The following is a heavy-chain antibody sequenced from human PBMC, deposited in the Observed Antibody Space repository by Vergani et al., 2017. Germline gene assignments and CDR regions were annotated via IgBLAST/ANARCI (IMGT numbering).Heavy chain of an antibody. CDR1: GFTFSSHA. Sequence: QVQLVESGGGVARPGTSLRLSCVTSGFTFSSHAMHWVRQTPGKGLEWVAVIWSDGSKYIYTRPVNGRFVISRDNSKNTLYLQMHDLRPEDTGVHYCARDRSPRGQWLVGPFDYWGQGTLVTASS. CDR2: IWSDGSKY. D-gene: IGHD6-19*01. V-gene: IGHV3-33*01. J-gene: IGHJ4*02. CDR3: ARDRSPRGQWLVGPFDY.